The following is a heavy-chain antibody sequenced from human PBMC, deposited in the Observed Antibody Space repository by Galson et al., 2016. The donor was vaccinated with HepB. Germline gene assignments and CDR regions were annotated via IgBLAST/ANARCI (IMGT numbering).Heavy chain of an antibody. Sequence: SLRLSCAASGFPFNNYAMSWVRQAPGRGLEWVSSLTATGAGPYYADALKGRFTISRDNSKNTVSLHMNSLRVEDTAVYYCAKSGPRDPDCGGDCYVIYFHSWGQGTLVTVSS. V-gene: IGHV3-23*01. D-gene: IGHD2-21*02. CDR3: AKSGPRDPDCGGDCYVIYFHS. CDR1: GFPFNNYA. J-gene: IGHJ1*01. CDR2: LTATGAGP.